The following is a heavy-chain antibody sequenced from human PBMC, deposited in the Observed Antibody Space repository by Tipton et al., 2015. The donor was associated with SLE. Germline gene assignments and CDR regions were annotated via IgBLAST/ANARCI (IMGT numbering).Heavy chain of an antibody. V-gene: IGHV4-59*01. CDR1: GGSISSYY. CDR2: IYYSGST. D-gene: IGHD6-6*01. CDR3: ARVLYSSSFFDY. J-gene: IGHJ4*02. Sequence: TLSLTCTISGGSISSYYWSWIRQPPGKGLEWIGYIYYSGSTNYNPSLKSRATISVDTSKNQFSLKLSSVTAADTAVYYCARVLYSSSFFDYWGQGTLVTVSS.